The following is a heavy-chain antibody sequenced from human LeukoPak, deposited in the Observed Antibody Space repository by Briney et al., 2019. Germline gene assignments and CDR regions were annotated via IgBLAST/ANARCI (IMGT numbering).Heavy chain of an antibody. V-gene: IGHV3-11*01. CDR3: ARDLWLQNFDY. J-gene: IGHJ4*02. CDR2: ISSSGSNI. CDR1: GFTFSDYY. D-gene: IGHD5-24*01. Sequence: PGGSLRLSCPASGFTFSDYYMSWIRQAPGKGLEWVSFISSSGSNIYYADSVKGRFTISRDNAKNSLYLQMNSLRAEDTAVYYSARDLWLQNFDYWGQGTLVTVSS.